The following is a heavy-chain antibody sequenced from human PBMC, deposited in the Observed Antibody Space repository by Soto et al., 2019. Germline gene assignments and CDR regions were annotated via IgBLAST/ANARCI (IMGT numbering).Heavy chain of an antibody. Sequence: EVQLVESGGGLVQPGRSLRLSCAASGFTFSSYWISWVRQAPGKGLEWVANINQDGSMEYYVDSVKGRFTISRDNTKNSLFLQMNSLRGEDTAMYYCARVSPLLNTGDWGQGTLVTVSS. V-gene: IGHV3-7*05. CDR2: INQDGSME. CDR1: GFTFSSYW. J-gene: IGHJ1*01. CDR3: ARVSPLLNTGD. D-gene: IGHD7-27*01.